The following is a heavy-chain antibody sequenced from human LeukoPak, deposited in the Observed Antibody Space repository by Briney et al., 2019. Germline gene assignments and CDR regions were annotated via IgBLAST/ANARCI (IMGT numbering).Heavy chain of an antibody. Sequence: GRSLRLSCAASGFTFDDYAMHWVRQAPGKGLEWVSGISWNSGSIGYADSVKGRFTISRDNAKNSLSLQMNSLRAEDTAVYYCAKGLLGATVPDHFDYWGQGTLVTVSS. V-gene: IGHV3-9*01. CDR3: AKGLLGATVPDHFDY. D-gene: IGHD1-26*01. CDR2: ISWNSGSI. CDR1: GFTFDDYA. J-gene: IGHJ4*02.